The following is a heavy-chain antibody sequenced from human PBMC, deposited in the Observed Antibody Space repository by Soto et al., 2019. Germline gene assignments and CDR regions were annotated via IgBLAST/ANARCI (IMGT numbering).Heavy chain of an antibody. CDR2: ISSSGSTI. V-gene: IGHV3-11*01. CDR1: GFTFSDYY. J-gene: IGHJ6*02. D-gene: IGHD3-3*01. Sequence: LRLSCAASGFTFSDYYMSWIRQAPGKGLEWVSYISSSGSTIYYADSVKGRFTISRDNAKNSLYLQMNSLRAEDTAVYYCARWRDFWSGYYRETYYYYGMDVWGQGTTVTVSS. CDR3: ARWRDFWSGYYRETYYYYGMDV.